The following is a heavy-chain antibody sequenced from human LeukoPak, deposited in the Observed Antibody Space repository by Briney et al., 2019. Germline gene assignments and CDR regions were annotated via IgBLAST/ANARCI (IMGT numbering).Heavy chain of an antibody. Sequence: GGSLRLSCAASGFTFSSYWMSWVRQAPGKGLEWVANIKQDGSESYYVDSVKGRFTFSRDNAKNSLYLQINSLRAEDTAVYYCATYSSGTPYWYFDLWGRGTLVTVSS. CDR1: GFTFSSYW. CDR2: IKQDGSES. J-gene: IGHJ2*01. D-gene: IGHD6-19*01. V-gene: IGHV3-7*01. CDR3: ATYSSGTPYWYFDL.